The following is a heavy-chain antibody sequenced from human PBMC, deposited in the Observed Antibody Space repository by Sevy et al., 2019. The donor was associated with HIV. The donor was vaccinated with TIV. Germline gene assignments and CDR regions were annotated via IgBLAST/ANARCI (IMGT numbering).Heavy chain of an antibody. V-gene: IGHV3-30*02. Sequence: GGSLRLSCAASGFIFSSYGMHWVRQAPGKGLEWVTFIRNDGSTKYYSDSVRGRFAISRDNSKSTVYLQMNSLRPEDTAVYYCVKGPHPAVTTSYGLDVCGQGTTVTVSS. J-gene: IGHJ6*02. CDR2: IRNDGSTK. D-gene: IGHD4-17*01. CDR1: GFIFSSYG. CDR3: VKGPHPAVTTSYGLDV.